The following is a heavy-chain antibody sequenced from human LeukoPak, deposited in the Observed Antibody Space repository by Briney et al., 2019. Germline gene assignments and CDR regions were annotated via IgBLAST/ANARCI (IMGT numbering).Heavy chain of an antibody. D-gene: IGHD3-10*01. Sequence: PSETLSLTCAVYGGSFSGYYWSWIRQPPGKGLEWIGEINHSGSTNYNPSLKSRVTLSVDTSKNQFSLKLSSVTAADTAVYYCARGRITMVRGVIDYWGQGTLVTVSS. J-gene: IGHJ4*02. CDR3: ARGRITMVRGVIDY. CDR2: INHSGST. CDR1: GGSFSGYY. V-gene: IGHV4-34*01.